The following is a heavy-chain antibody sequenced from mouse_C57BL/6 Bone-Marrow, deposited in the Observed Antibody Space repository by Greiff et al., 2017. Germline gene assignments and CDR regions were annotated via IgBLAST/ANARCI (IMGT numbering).Heavy chain of an antibody. CDR2: IDPTDSET. CDR1: GYTFTSYW. CDR3: ARGLLWYFDV. D-gene: IGHD2-3*01. J-gene: IGHJ1*03. V-gene: IGHV1-52*01. Sequence: VQLQQPGPELVRPGSSVKLSCKASGYTFTSYWMHWVKQRPIQGLEWIGNIDPTDSETLYNQKFKDKATLTVDKSSSTAYMQLSSLTSEDTAVYYCARGLLWYFDVWGTGTTVTVSS.